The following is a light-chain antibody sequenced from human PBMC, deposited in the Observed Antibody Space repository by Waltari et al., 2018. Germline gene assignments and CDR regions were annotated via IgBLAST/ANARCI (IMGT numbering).Light chain of an antibody. V-gene: IGKV3-20*01. CDR3: QHYVRLPAT. Sequence: EIVLTQSPGTLSLSPGERATLSCRASQSVCSTLAWYQQKPGQPPRLLIYGASSRATDIPDRFSGSGSGTDFSLTIGRLEPEDFAVYYCQHYVRLPATFGQGTKVEIK. CDR1: QSVCST. CDR2: GAS. J-gene: IGKJ1*01.